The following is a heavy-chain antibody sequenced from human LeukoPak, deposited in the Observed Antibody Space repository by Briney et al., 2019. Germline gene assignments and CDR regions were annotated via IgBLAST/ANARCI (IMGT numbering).Heavy chain of an antibody. Sequence: AGGSLRLSYAASGFTFSTYWMSWVRQAPGKGLEWVANIKQDGSEKYYVDSVKGRFTISRDNAKNSLYLQMNSLRAEDTAVYYCARDPHYYGSGSYYELFWGQGTLVTVSS. D-gene: IGHD3-10*01. J-gene: IGHJ4*02. V-gene: IGHV3-7*01. CDR2: IKQDGSEK. CDR3: ARDPHYYGSGSYYELF. CDR1: GFTFSTYW.